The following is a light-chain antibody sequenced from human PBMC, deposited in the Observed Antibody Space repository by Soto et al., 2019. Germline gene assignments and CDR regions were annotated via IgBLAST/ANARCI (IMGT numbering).Light chain of an antibody. CDR3: HSYDKTLTAYV. V-gene: IGLV1-40*01. CDR2: GNG. J-gene: IGLJ1*01. CDR1: SSSIGAGYE. Sequence: QAVLAPPPSVSGAPGQRVTISCSGTSSSIGAGYEVHWYHQLPGTAPKLVVSGNGNRPSGVPDRLSASKSGTSASLAITGLQVEDEVDYYCHSYDKTLTAYVCGAGPKVP.